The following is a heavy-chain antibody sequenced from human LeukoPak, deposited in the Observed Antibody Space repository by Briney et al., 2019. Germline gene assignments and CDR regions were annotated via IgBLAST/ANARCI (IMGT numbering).Heavy chain of an antibody. D-gene: IGHD3-22*01. V-gene: IGHV3-30*18. CDR1: GFTFSSYG. CDR3: AKEPRYYYDSSGYYDY. Sequence: GGSLRLSCEAAGFTFSSYGIHWVRQAPGKGLEMVAVISYDGSNKYYVDSVKGRFTISRDNSKNTLYLQMNSLRAEDTAVYYCAKEPRYYYDSSGYYDYWGQGTLVTVSS. J-gene: IGHJ4*02. CDR2: ISYDGSNK.